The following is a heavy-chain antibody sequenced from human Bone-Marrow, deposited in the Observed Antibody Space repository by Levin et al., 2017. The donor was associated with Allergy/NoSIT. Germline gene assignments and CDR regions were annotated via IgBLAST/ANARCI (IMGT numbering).Heavy chain of an antibody. CDR3: AREEPSGTYYNWFDP. V-gene: IGHV6-1*01. J-gene: IGHJ5*02. CDR1: GDTVSSNNVA. Sequence: LRLSCVISGDTVSSNNVAWNWIRQSPSRGLEWLGRTYYRTKWFTDYAVSVKSRITIRPDTFKNQFSLQLNSMTPDDTAVYYCAREEPSGTYYNWFDPWGQGTLVTVSS. CDR2: TYYRTKWFT. D-gene: IGHD1-26*01.